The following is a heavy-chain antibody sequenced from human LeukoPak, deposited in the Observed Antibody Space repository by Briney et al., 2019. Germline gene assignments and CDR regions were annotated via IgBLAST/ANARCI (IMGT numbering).Heavy chain of an antibody. CDR3: ARVPDYGGNSGDYYYYMDV. J-gene: IGHJ6*03. Sequence: GGALRLSCAASGFTFDDYVMSWGRDAPGRGLEWGSGLNWNGGSTGYADSVKGRFTISRDKAKNSLYLQMNSLRAEDTALYYCARVPDYGGNSGDYYYYMDVWGKGTTVTVSS. V-gene: IGHV3-20*04. CDR1: GFTFDDYV. CDR2: LNWNGGST. D-gene: IGHD4-23*01.